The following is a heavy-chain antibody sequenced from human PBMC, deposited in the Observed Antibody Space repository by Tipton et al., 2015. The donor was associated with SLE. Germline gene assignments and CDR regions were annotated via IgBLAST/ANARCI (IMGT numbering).Heavy chain of an antibody. V-gene: IGHV4-38-2*01. Sequence: TLSLTCAVFGYSISSAYYWGWIRQPPGKGLEWIGSIYHNGTYYNPSLKSRVTISVDTSKNQFSLKLSSVTAADTAVYYCARGRGITGTTDWFDPWGQGTLVTVSS. CDR3: ARGRGITGTTDWFDP. CDR2: IYHNGT. D-gene: IGHD1-20*01. J-gene: IGHJ5*02. CDR1: GYSISSAYY.